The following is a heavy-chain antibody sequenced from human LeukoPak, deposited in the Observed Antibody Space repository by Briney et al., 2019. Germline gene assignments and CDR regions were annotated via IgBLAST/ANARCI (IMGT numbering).Heavy chain of an antibody. V-gene: IGHV1-2*02. CDR3: ASEGSGYSYGYDAFDI. J-gene: IGHJ3*02. CDR2: INPNSGGT. CDR1: GYTFTSYY. D-gene: IGHD5-18*01. Sequence: GASVKVSCKASGYTFTSYYMHWVRQAPGQGLEWMGWINPNSGGTNYAQKFQGRVTMTRDTSISTAYMELSRLRSDDTAVHYCASEGSGYSYGYDAFDIWGQGTMVTVSS.